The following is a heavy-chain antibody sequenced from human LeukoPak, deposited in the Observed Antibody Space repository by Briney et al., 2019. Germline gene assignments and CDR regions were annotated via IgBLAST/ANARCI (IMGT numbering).Heavy chain of an antibody. CDR3: ANKYHDYYGSGTYSPFDY. J-gene: IGHJ4*02. CDR2: ISSSSSTI. V-gene: IGHV3-48*01. Sequence: PGESLRLSCAASGFTFSSYGMNWVRQAPGKGLEWVSYISSSSSTIKYADSVKGRYTISRDNAKNSLYLQMNSLRAEDTAVYYCANKYHDYYGSGTYSPFDYWGQGTLVTVSS. D-gene: IGHD3-10*01. CDR1: GFTFSSYG.